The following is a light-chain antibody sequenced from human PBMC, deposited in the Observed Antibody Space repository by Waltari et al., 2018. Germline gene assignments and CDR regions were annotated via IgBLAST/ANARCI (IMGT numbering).Light chain of an antibody. CDR2: DVS. J-gene: IGLJ2*01. CDR1: SSDVGGFNY. CDR3: SSYIGSSTLEL. V-gene: IGLV2-14*03. Sequence: QSALTQPASVSGSPGQSVTISCTGTSSDVGGFNYAPWYPQHPGKAPKLMIFDVSYRPSGVSDRFSGSKSGNTASLTISGLQAEDEADYYCSSYIGSSTLELFGGGTSLTVL.